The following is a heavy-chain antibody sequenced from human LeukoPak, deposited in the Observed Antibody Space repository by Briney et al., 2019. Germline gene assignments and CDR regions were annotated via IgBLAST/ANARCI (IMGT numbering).Heavy chain of an antibody. CDR2: INHSGST. Sequence: SGTLSLTCAVYGGSFRGHYWRWIRQPPGKGLELIGEINHSGSTDYNPSLKSRVTISVDTSKNQFSLRLNSVTAADTGVYFCARDTLMRSNCRGRRCYYMDVWGTGTTVTVSS. V-gene: IGHV4-34*01. CDR3: ARDTLMRSNCRGRRCYYMDV. J-gene: IGHJ6*03. D-gene: IGHD1-1*01. CDR1: GGSFRGHY.